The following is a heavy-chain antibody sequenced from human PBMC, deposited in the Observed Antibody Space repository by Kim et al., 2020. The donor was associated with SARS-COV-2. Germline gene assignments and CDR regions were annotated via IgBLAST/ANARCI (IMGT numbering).Heavy chain of an antibody. CDR1: GYTFANYV. J-gene: IGHJ4*02. V-gene: IGHV1-18*01. CDR2: ISGYNGNT. Sequence: ASVKVSCKASGYTFANYVINWVRQAPGQGLEWMGWISGYNGNTNYAQKLQGRVTMTTDTSTSTVYMGLRSLRSDDTAVYYCARMRFNDYWGQGTLVTVSS. CDR3: ARMRFNDY.